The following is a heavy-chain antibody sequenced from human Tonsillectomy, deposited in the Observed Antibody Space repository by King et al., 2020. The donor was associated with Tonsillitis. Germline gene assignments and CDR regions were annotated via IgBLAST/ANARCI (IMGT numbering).Heavy chain of an antibody. J-gene: IGHJ4*02. CDR1: GFSFSTYA. D-gene: IGHD3-10*01. CDR3: TRGDFDGVHLPPGY. CDR2: ITYDGSNE. Sequence: VQQVESGGGVVQPGRSLRLSCTASGFSFSTYAMHWVRQAPGKGLEWVAVITYDGSNEYYADSVKGRFTISRDDSKSTLYLQMNSLRPEDTAVYYCTRGDFDGVHLPPGYWGQGTLVAVSS. V-gene: IGHV3-30*04.